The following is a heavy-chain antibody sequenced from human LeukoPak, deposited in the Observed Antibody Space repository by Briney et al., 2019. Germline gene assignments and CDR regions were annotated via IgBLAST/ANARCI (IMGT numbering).Heavy chain of an antibody. CDR1: GDSISSNY. CDR3: ARERRQYGRGEGFDP. V-gene: IGHV4-59*01. CDR2: MYNSGST. J-gene: IGHJ5*02. D-gene: IGHD2-21*01. Sequence: SETLSLTCTVSGDSISSNYWSWIRQPPGKGLEWIGFMYNSGSTNYNPSLKSRVTISVDTSKNQFSLKLTSPTAADTAVYYCARERRQYGRGEGFDPWGQGTLVTVSS.